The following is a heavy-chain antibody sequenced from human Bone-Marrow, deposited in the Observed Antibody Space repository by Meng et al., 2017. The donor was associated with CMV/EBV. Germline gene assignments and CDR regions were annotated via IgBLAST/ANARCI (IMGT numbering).Heavy chain of an antibody. CDR2: INHFGTT. D-gene: IGHD6-19*01. CDR1: CGSFSDYF. J-gene: IGHJ5*02. V-gene: IGHV4-34*01. CDR3: ARSGGAVFS. Sequence: QVQLQQWGAGLLKPSETLSLTCAVYCGSFSDYFWTWIRQPPGKGLEWIGEINHFGTTDYNPSLKRRVAMSVDTSKNQFSLNLTSVTAADTAVYFCARSGGAVFSWGQGTLVTVSS.